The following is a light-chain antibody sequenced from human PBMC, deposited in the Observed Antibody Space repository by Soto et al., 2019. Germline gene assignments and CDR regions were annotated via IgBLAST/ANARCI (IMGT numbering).Light chain of an antibody. CDR3: QQSYSTWWT. CDR1: QSISSY. CDR2: AAS. J-gene: IGKJ1*01. V-gene: IGKV1-39*01. Sequence: EIQMTQSPSSLSASVGDSVTITCRASQSISSYLNWYQQKPGKAPKLLIYAASSLQSGVPSRFSGSGSGTDFTLTISSLQPEDFATYYCQQSYSTWWTFGQGTKVDIK.